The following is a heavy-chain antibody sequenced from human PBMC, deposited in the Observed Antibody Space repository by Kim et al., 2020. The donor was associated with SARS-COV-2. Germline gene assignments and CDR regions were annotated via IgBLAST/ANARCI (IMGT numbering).Heavy chain of an antibody. D-gene: IGHD3-9*01. V-gene: IGHV3-30*01. CDR3: ASGNNDILTGYDY. Sequence: YADSVKGRFTISRDNSKNTLYLQMNSRRAEDTAVYYCASGNNDILTGYDYWGQGTLVTVSS. J-gene: IGHJ4*02.